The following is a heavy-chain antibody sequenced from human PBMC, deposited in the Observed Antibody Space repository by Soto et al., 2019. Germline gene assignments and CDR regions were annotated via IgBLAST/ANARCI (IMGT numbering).Heavy chain of an antibody. CDR1: GGTFSSYA. Sequence: QVQLVQSGAEVKKPGSSVKVSCKASGGTFSSYAISWVRQAPGQGLEWMGGIIPIFGTANYAQKFQGRVTITADESTSTAYMELSSLRSEDTAVYYCARDSHIAVVVTSHYYFDYWGQGTLVTVSS. D-gene: IGHD6-19*01. J-gene: IGHJ4*02. V-gene: IGHV1-69*01. CDR2: IIPIFGTA. CDR3: ARDSHIAVVVTSHYYFDY.